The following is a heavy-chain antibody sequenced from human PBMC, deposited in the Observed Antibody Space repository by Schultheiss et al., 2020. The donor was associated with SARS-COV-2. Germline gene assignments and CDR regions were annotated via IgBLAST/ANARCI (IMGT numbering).Heavy chain of an antibody. CDR3: ARRDIVVVPAAMSGYGMDV. Sequence: SETLSLTCTVSGGSISSSSYYWGWIRQPPGKGLEWIGSIYYSGSTYYNPSLKSRVTISVDTSKNQFSLKLSSVTAADTAVYYCARRDIVVVPAAMSGYGMDVWGQGTTVTVSS. J-gene: IGHJ6*02. V-gene: IGHV4-39*01. D-gene: IGHD2-2*01. CDR2: IYYSGST. CDR1: GGSISSSSYY.